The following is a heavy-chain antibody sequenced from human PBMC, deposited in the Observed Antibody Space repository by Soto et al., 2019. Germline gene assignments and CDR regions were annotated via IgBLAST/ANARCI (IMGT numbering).Heavy chain of an antibody. CDR3: AADIPSQGRGEFDF. V-gene: IGHV3-15*07. CDR2: IKGQIDYEAT. D-gene: IGHD5-12*01. Sequence: EAQLVEYGGGLVKTGESLRLSCSAAGFSFTNAWINWVRQAPGKGLEWVGHIKGQIDYEATEYAAPVRGRFTFSRDDSTNTVYLQMNSLKADDTAVYYCAADIPSQGRGEFDFWGQGTQVTVSS. J-gene: IGHJ4*02. CDR1: GFSFTNAW.